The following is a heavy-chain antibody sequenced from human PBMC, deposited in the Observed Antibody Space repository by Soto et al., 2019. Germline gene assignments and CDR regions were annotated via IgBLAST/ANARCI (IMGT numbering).Heavy chain of an antibody. V-gene: IGHV3-33*01. J-gene: IGHJ6*02. Sequence: QVQVVESGGGVVQPGRSLRLSCTASGFTFSGHALHWVRQPPGKGLEWVAQIWYDGSNKYYADSVQGRFTISRDNSKNTMYVHMDSLRVEDTAVYYCARDGQSLAPYALDVWGQGTSVTVSS. CDR3: ARDGQSLAPYALDV. D-gene: IGHD6-19*01. CDR2: IWYDGSNK. CDR1: GFTFSGHA.